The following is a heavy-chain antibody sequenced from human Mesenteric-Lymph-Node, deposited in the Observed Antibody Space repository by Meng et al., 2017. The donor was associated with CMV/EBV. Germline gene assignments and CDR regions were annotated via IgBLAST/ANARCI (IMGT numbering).Heavy chain of an antibody. V-gene: IGHV1-18*01. CDR3: ARGARTPYFFDY. CDR1: GYTFTSYG. Sequence: ASVKVSCKASGYTFTSYGVSWVRQAPGQGLEWMGWISVYNGNTNYTQKFQGRVTMTTDTSTSTAYMELRSLRSDDTAVYYCARGARTPYFFDYWGQGTLVTVSS. J-gene: IGHJ4*02. CDR2: ISVYNGNT.